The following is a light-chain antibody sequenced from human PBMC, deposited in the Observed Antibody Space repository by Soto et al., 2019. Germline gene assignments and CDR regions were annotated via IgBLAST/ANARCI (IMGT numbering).Light chain of an antibody. CDR1: QSISSE. V-gene: IGKV3-15*01. CDR2: GAS. Sequence: EIVMTQSPATLSVSPGESATLSCRASQSISSELAWYQQKPGQPPRLLIYGASTRATGVPARFTDSGSGSDFTLTISGLQSEDFAVYYCQQGHNWPLTLGQGTRLEI. J-gene: IGKJ2*01. CDR3: QQGHNWPLT.